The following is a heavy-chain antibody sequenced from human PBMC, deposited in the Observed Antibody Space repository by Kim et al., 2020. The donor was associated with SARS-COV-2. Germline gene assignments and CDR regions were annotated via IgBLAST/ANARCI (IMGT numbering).Heavy chain of an antibody. D-gene: IGHD1-26*01. CDR1: GGSISSYY. CDR3: ARGGGSYYYNWFDP. CDR2: IYYSGST. J-gene: IGHJ5*02. V-gene: IGHV4-59*13. Sequence: SETLSLTCTVSGGSISSYYWSWIRQPPGKGLEWIGYIYYSGSTNYNPSLKSRVTISVDTSKNQFSLKLSSVTAADTAVYYCARGGGSYYYNWFDPWGQGT.